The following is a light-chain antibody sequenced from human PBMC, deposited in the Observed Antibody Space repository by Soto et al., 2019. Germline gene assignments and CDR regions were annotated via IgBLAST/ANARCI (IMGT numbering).Light chain of an antibody. CDR2: GVS. CDR1: QSVSIN. CDR3: QQRHMWPIT. V-gene: IGKV3-15*01. Sequence: IVMSQAPSTLSVSPLERVSLSCMASQSVSINLAWYQQKPGQAPRVLIYGVSSRATGVPSRFSGTGSETDFTLTISSLEPEDSAVYYCQQRHMWPITFGQGTRLEI. J-gene: IGKJ5*01.